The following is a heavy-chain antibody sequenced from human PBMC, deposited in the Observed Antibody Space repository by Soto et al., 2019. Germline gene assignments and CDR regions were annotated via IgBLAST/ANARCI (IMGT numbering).Heavy chain of an antibody. D-gene: IGHD3-3*01. CDR3: ARGLSADKVDY. Sequence: PSETLSLTCAVSGGSISSGGYSWSWIRQPPGKGLEWIGYIYHSGSTYYNPSLKSRVTISVDRSKDQFSLKLSSVTAADTAVYYCARGLSADKVDYWGQGTLVTVSS. CDR2: IYHSGST. V-gene: IGHV4-30-2*01. J-gene: IGHJ4*02. CDR1: GGSISSGGYS.